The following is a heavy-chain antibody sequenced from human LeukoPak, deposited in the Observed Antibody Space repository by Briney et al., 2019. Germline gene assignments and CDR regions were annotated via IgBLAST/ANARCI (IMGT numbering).Heavy chain of an antibody. CDR2: IYSGGNT. V-gene: IGHV3-53*01. J-gene: IGHJ5*02. CDR1: GFTVSSNY. CDR3: AKTIVGVTNWLDP. D-gene: IGHD1-26*01. Sequence: GGSLRLSCGASGFTVSSNYISWVRQASGKGLEWVSVIYSGGNTYYADSVKGRFTISSDNSKNTLYLQMNSLRAEDTAVYYCAKTIVGVTNWLDPWGQGTLVTVSS.